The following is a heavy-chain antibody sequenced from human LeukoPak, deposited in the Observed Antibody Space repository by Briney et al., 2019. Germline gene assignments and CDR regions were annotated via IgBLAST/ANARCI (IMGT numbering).Heavy chain of an antibody. J-gene: IGHJ6*02. CDR2: ISSSGSTI. D-gene: IGHD3-22*01. V-gene: IGHV3-11*01. CDR3: ARDQGYYDSYYYYGMDV. Sequence: PGGSLRLSCTTSGFTFGDHAMSWVRQAPGKGLEWVSYISSSGSTIYYADSVKGRFTISRDNAKNSLYLQMNSLRAEDTAVYYCARDQGYYDSYYYYGMDVWGQGTTVTVSS. CDR1: GFTFGDHA.